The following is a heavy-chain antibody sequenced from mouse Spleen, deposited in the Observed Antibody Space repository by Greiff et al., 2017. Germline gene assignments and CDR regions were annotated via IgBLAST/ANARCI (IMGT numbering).Heavy chain of an antibody. Sequence: QVQLQPPGAELVRPGTSVKLSCKASGYTFTSYWMHWVKQRPGQGLEWIGVIDPSDSYTNYNQKFKGKATLTVDTSSSTAYMQLSSLTSEDSAVYYCARGRNAMDYWGQGTSVTVSS. V-gene: IGHV1-59*01. J-gene: IGHJ4*01. CDR3: ARGRNAMDY. CDR1: GYTFTSYW. CDR2: IDPSDSYT.